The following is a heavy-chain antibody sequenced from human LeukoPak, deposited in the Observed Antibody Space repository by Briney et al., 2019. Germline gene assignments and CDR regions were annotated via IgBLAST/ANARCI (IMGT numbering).Heavy chain of an antibody. V-gene: IGHV3-30*04. D-gene: IGHD6-13*01. J-gene: IGHJ5*02. CDR3: ARSGSSWYSGWFDP. Sequence: GGSLRLSCTASGFTCSTYAMHWVRQAPGKGLEWVAVISYDGSKKYYSDSVKGRFTISRDNSKNTLFLQMNSLRAEDTAVYSCARSGSSWYSGWFDPWGQGTLVTVSS. CDR2: ISYDGSKK. CDR1: GFTCSTYA.